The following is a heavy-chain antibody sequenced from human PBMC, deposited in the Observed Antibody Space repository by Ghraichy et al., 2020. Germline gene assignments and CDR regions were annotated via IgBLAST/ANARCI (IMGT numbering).Heavy chain of an antibody. Sequence: LSLTCAASGFAFVSYGIHWVRQAPGKGLEWVAISSYDGSHQYYADSVKGRFSISRDNSKNTLYLQMNSLRAEDTAIYYCARDQRHSTVTTSPLDWGQGTLVTVSS. CDR2: SSYDGSHQ. CDR3: ARDQRHSTVTTSPLD. J-gene: IGHJ4*02. D-gene: IGHD4-17*01. CDR1: GFAFVSYG. V-gene: IGHV3-33*05.